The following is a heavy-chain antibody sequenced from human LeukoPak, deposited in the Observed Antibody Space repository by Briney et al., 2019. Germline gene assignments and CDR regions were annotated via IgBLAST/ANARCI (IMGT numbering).Heavy chain of an antibody. CDR1: GGSISSSSYY. CDR3: ARRTTYFGFRPSESPSCFDY. CDR2: IYYSGST. J-gene: IGHJ4*02. V-gene: IGHV4-39*07. Sequence: SETLSLTCTVSGGSISSSSYYWGWIRQPPGKGLEWIGSIYYSGSTYYNPSLKSRVTISVDTSKNQFSLKLSSVTAADTAVYYCARRTTYFGFRPSESPSCFDYWGQGTLVTVSS. D-gene: IGHD3-9*01.